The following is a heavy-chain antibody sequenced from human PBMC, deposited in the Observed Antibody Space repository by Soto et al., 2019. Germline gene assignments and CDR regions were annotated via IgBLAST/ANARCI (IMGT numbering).Heavy chain of an antibody. CDR3: ARMTTVVTPRTYYFDY. CDR2: IYYSGST. CDR1: GGSISSSSYY. D-gene: IGHD4-17*01. V-gene: IGHV4-39*01. J-gene: IGHJ4*02. Sequence: SETLSLTCTVSGGSISSSSYYWGWIRQPPGKGLEWIGSIYYSGSTYYNPSLKSRVTISVDTSQNQFSLKLSSVTAADTVVYFCARMTTVVTPRTYYFDYWGQGTLVTVSS.